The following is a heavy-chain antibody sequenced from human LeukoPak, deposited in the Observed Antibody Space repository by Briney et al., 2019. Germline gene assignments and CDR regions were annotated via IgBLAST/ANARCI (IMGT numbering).Heavy chain of an antibody. J-gene: IGHJ3*02. CDR2: IYWNDDK. Sequence: SGPTLVKPTQTLTLTCAFSGFSLSTTGVGVGWIRQPPGEALEWLALIYWNDDKRYSPSLKSRPTITKDTSKNQVVLIMTNMDPVDTATYYCARRREMATLVYAFDIWGQGTMVTVSS. CDR1: GFSLSTTGVG. D-gene: IGHD5-24*01. V-gene: IGHV2-5*01. CDR3: ARRREMATLVYAFDI.